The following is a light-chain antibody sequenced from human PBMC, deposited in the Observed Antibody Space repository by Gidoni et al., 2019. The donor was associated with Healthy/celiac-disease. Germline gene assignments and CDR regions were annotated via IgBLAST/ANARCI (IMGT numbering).Light chain of an antibody. CDR3: QAWDSSTAWV. J-gene: IGLJ2*01. V-gene: IGLV3-1*01. Sequence: SYALTQPPSVSVSPGQTASITCSGDKLGDKCACWYQKKRGTSPVLVIYKYSKRPSGSPERFSGGNSGNTATLTISGTQAMDEEDYYCQAWDSSTAWVFGGGTKLSVL. CDR2: KYS. CDR1: KLGDKC.